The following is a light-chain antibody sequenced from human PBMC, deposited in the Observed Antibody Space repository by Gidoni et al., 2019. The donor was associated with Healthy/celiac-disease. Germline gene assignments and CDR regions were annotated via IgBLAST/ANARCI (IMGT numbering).Light chain of an antibody. CDR1: QSVLYSSNNKNY. V-gene: IGKV4-1*01. J-gene: IGKJ2*01. Sequence: DIVMTKSPDSLAVSLGERATINCKSSQSVLYSSNNKNYLAWYQQKPGQPPKLLIYWASTRDSGVPDRFSGSGSGTDFTLTISSLQAEDVAVYYCQQYYTTPYTFGQGTKVEIK. CDR2: WAS. CDR3: QQYYTTPYT.